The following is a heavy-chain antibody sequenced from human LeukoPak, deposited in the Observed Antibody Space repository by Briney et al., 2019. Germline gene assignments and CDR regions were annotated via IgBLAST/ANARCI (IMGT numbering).Heavy chain of an antibody. V-gene: IGHV4-34*01. Sequence: SETLSLTCAVYGGSFSGYFWRWIRQPPGKGLEWIGEINHSGSTNYNPSLKSRVTISVDTSKNQFSLKLSSVTAADTAVYYCARPRTRIAAAGTGRAFDIWGQGTMVTVSS. CDR2: INHSGST. J-gene: IGHJ3*02. D-gene: IGHD6-13*01. CDR3: ARPRTRIAAAGTGRAFDI. CDR1: GGSFSGYF.